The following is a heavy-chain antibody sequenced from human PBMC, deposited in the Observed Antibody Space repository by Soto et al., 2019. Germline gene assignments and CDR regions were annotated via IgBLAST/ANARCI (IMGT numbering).Heavy chain of an antibody. Sequence: ASLKTSVQGSGSSFTTDCISWVRQIPGKGLEWMGIIYPGDSDTRYSPSFQGQVTISADNSISTAYLQWGSLRSEDTAVYYCAYGGNYGPDYWGQGTLVTVS. D-gene: IGHD4-4*01. J-gene: IGHJ4*02. CDR3: AYGGNYGPDY. V-gene: IGHV5-51*01. CDR1: GSSFTTDC. CDR2: IYPGDSDT.